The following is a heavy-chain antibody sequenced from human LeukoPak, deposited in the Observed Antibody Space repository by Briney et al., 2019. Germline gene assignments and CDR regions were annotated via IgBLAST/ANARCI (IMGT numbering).Heavy chain of an antibody. D-gene: IGHD3-22*01. CDR2: IFPILNIT. Sequence: ASVKVSCKASRGTFSKYAISWVRQAPGQGLEWMGRIFPILNITHYAQKFQGRVTIAADKSTSTAYMELSSLRSEDTAVYYCARDDDRAREIDYWGQGTLVTVSS. V-gene: IGHV1-69*04. J-gene: IGHJ4*02. CDR3: ARDDDRAREIDY. CDR1: RGTFSKYA.